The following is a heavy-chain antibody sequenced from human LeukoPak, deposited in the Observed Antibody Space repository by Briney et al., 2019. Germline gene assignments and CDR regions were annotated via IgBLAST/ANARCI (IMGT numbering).Heavy chain of an antibody. D-gene: IGHD2-2*01. J-gene: IGHJ3*02. CDR3: AREVVCSSTSCYGDAFDI. CDR1: GGSISSYY. CDR2: IYTSGST. V-gene: IGHV4-4*07. Sequence: SETLSLTCTVSGGSISSYYWSWIRQPAGKGLEWIGRIYTSGSTNYNPSLKSRVTMSVDTSKNQFSLKLSSVTAADTAVYYCAREVVCSSTSCYGDAFDIWGQGTMVTVSS.